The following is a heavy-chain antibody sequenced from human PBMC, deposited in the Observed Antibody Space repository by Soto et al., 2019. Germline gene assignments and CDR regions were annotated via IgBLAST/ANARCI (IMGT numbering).Heavy chain of an antibody. V-gene: IGHV1-8*01. CDR3: ARTLYGDNVDY. J-gene: IGHJ4*02. Sequence: HVQLVQSGAEVKKPGASVKVSCKASGYTFTSYDINWVRQATGQGLEWMGWMNPNNGNTVYAQKFQGRVIMTRNTSISTDYIELCRLRSEDTAVYYCARTLYGDNVDYWGQGTLVTVSS. CDR1: GYTFTSYD. CDR2: MNPNNGNT. D-gene: IGHD4-17*01.